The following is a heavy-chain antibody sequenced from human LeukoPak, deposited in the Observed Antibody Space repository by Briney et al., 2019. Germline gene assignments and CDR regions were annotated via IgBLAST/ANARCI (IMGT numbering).Heavy chain of an antibody. J-gene: IGHJ4*02. CDR2: IYYSGST. V-gene: IGHV4-39*07. CDR3: AREGGGTYYPHYYFDY. Sequence: SETLSLTCTVSGGSISSSSYYWGWIRQPPGKGLEWIGSIYYSGSTYYNPSLKSRVTMLVDTSKNQFSLRVSSVTAADTAVYYCAREGGGTYYPHYYFDYWGQGTLVTVSS. CDR1: GGSISSSSYY. D-gene: IGHD2-15*01.